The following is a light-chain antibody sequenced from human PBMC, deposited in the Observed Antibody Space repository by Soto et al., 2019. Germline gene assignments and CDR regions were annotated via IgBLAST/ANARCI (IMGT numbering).Light chain of an antibody. Sequence: QSVLTQPASVSGSPGQSITISCTGTSSDIGGYKYVSWYQQHPGKAPKLMIYEVTYRPSGASDRFSGSKSGNTASLTVSGLQAEDEADYYCSSYTSSGTLYVFGTGTKVTVL. CDR3: SSYTSSGTLYV. J-gene: IGLJ1*01. V-gene: IGLV2-14*01. CDR2: EVT. CDR1: SSDIGGYKY.